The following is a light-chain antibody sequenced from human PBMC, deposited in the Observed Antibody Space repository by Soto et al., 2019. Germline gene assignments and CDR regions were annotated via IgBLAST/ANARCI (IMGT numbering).Light chain of an antibody. CDR3: QQRSNLWT. V-gene: IGKV3-11*01. J-gene: IGKJ1*01. Sequence: EIVLTQSPATLSLSPGESATLSCRASQTVSSYLDWYQQKPGQAPRLLIYDASNRATGIPARFSGSGSGTDFTVTISSLEPEDFAVYYCQQRSNLWTFGQGTKVEIK. CDR1: QTVSSY. CDR2: DAS.